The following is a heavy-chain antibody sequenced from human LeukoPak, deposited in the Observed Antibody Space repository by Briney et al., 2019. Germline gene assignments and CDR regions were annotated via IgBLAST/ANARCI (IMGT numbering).Heavy chain of an antibody. D-gene: IGHD3-3*01. Sequence: PSETLSLTCTVSGGSIRSSSYYWGWIRQPPGKGLEWIGSIYYSGSTYYNPSLKSRVTISVDTSKNQFSLKLSSVTAADTAVYYCARQPYYDFPFNYFDYWGQGTLVTVSS. CDR2: IYYSGST. V-gene: IGHV4-39*01. CDR1: GGSIRSSSYY. CDR3: ARQPYYDFPFNYFDY. J-gene: IGHJ4*02.